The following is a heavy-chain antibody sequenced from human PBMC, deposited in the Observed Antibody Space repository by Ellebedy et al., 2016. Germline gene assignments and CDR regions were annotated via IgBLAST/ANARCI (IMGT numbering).Heavy chain of an antibody. CDR3: AKEGIGLPDY. CDR1: GFTFSNYA. D-gene: IGHD3-16*01. CDR2: ISGSGGST. J-gene: IGHJ4*02. V-gene: IGHV3-23*01. Sequence: GESLKISCAASGFTFSNYAMSWVRQAPGKGLEWVSAISGSGGSTYYADSVKGRFTISRDNSKNTLYLQMNSLRAEDTAVYYCAKEGIGLPDYWGQGTLVTVSS.